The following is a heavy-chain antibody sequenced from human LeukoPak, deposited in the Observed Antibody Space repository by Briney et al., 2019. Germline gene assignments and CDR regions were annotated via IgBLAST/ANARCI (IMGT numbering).Heavy chain of an antibody. CDR2: IYYSGST. V-gene: IGHV4-59*08. Sequence: SETLSLTCTVSGGSISSYYWSWIRQPPGKGLEWIGYIYYSGSTNYNPSLKSRVTISVDTSKNQFSLKLSSVTAADTAVYYCARHRKSTFGEQLNPWGQGTLVTASS. CDR1: GGSISSYY. CDR3: ARHRKSTFGEQLNP. J-gene: IGHJ5*02. D-gene: IGHD3-10*01.